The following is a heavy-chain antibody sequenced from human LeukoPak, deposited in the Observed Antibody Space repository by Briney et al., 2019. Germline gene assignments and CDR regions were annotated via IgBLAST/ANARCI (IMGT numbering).Heavy chain of an antibody. CDR3: ARGSPPRRNYDSSGYYSYYFDY. CDR1: VYTFTSHG. V-gene: IGHV1-18*01. D-gene: IGHD3-22*01. J-gene: IGHJ4*02. CDR2: ISAYNGNT. Sequence: EASVKVSCKPSVYTFTSHGITWVRRAPGQGLGWVGWISAYNGNTKYAQKFQGRVTMTTDASTSTVYMELRSLRSDDTAVYYCARGSPPRRNYDSSGYYSYYFDYWGQGTLVTVSS.